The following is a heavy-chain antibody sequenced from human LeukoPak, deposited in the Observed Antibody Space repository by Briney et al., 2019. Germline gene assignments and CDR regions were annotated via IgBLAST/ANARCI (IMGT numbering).Heavy chain of an antibody. CDR3: AKAETRYCSGGSCPADAFDI. V-gene: IGHV3-30*18. Sequence: PGGSLRLSCAASGFTFSSYGMHWVRQAPGKGLEWVAVISYDGSNKYYADSVKGRFTISRDNSKNTLYLQMNSLRAEDTAVYYCAKAETRYCSGGSCPADAFDIWGQGTMVTVSS. CDR2: ISYDGSNK. D-gene: IGHD2-15*01. CDR1: GFTFSSYG. J-gene: IGHJ3*02.